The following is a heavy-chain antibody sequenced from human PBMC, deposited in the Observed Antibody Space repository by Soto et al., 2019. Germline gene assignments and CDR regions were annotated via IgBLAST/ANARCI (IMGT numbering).Heavy chain of an antibody. CDR2: IYYSGST. CDR3: ARLGSGIAVAGNSDYFDY. J-gene: IGHJ4*02. CDR1: GGSISSYY. D-gene: IGHD6-19*01. V-gene: IGHV4-59*08. Sequence: SETVSLTCTVSGGSISSYYWSWIRQPPGKGLEWIGYIYYSGSTNYNPSLKSRVTISVDTSKNQFSLKLSSVTAADTAVYYCARLGSGIAVAGNSDYFDYWGQGTLVTVS.